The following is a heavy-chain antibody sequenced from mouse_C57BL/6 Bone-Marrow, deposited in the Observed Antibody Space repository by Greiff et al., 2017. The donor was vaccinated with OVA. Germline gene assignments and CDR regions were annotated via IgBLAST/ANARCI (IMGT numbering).Heavy chain of an antibody. CDR2: IYPGSGST. D-gene: IGHD2-3*01. Sequence: QVQLQQPGAELVKPGASVKMSCKASGYTFTSYWITWVKQRPGQGLEWIGDIYPGSGSTTYNEKFKSKAPLTVDTSSSTASMQLSSLTSEDSAVYCCARAPSGYSFYWYFDVWGTGTTVTVSS. V-gene: IGHV1-55*01. CDR3: ARAPSGYSFYWYFDV. J-gene: IGHJ1*03. CDR1: GYTFTSYW.